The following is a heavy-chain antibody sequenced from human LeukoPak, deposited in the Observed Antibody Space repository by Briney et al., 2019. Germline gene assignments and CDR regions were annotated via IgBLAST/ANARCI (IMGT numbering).Heavy chain of an antibody. Sequence: GESLKISCKASGYSFINYWIGWVRQMPGKGLEWMGIIWPGDSEVRYSPSFQGQVTISADKSISTAYLQWSSLKASDTAIYYCARESGRVSDYWGQGTLVTVSS. D-gene: IGHD2-15*01. J-gene: IGHJ4*02. CDR1: GYSFINYW. V-gene: IGHV5-51*01. CDR3: ARESGRVSDY. CDR2: IWPGDSEV.